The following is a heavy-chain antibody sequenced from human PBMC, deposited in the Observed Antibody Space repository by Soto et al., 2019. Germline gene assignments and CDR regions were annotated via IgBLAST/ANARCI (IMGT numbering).Heavy chain of an antibody. CDR2: ISYDGDNT. D-gene: IGHD2-2*01. CDR3: GRCTSTSCHLGSDY. J-gene: IGHJ4*02. Sequence: LRLSCAASGFTFSSYAMNWVRQAPGKGLEWVALISYDGDNTYYADSVKGRFTISRDNFRNTLYLEMNSLRAADTAVYYCGRCTSTSCHLGSDYWGQGTLVTVSS. CDR1: GFTFSSYA. V-gene: IGHV3-30-3*01.